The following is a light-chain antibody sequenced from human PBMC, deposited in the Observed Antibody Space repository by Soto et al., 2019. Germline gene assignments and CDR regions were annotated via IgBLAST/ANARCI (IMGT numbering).Light chain of an antibody. V-gene: IGKV3-15*01. CDR3: QQYGSSHWT. Sequence: EIVMTQSPATLSVSPGERATLSCRASQSVNINLAWYQQKPGQAPRLLIYGTSTRATGVPARFSGSGSGTDFTLTISRLEPEDFAVYYCQQYGSSHWTFGQGTKVDIK. CDR2: GTS. CDR1: QSVNIN. J-gene: IGKJ1*01.